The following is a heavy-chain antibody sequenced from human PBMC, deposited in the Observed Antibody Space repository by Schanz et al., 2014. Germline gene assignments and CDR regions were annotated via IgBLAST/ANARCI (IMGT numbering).Heavy chain of an antibody. CDR2: ISPLLGVG. D-gene: IGHD2-15*01. V-gene: IGHV1-69*04. Sequence: QVHLVQSGAEVKEPGSSVKVSCKPSGGTFVTFFFTWVRQAPGQGPQWMGRISPLLGVGNYAQEFQGRLTITADTSTSTAYMELSSLRSEDTAVYYCATCSGGTCHAKPVLDNWGQGTLVTVSS. J-gene: IGHJ4*02. CDR1: GGTFVTFF. CDR3: ATCSGGTCHAKPVLDN.